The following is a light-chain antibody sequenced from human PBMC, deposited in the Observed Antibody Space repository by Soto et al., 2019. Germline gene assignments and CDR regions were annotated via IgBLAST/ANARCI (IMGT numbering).Light chain of an antibody. CDR3: VQALQSPRDS. Sequence: IVMTQSPLSLPVTPGEPASISCRSSQSLLHSNGYNYLDWYLHKPGQSPQLLIYLGSNRASGVPDRSCGSGSGTYFTMKVSRVEAEDVGVYYCVQALQSPRDSFSQGTNLVIK. CDR2: LGS. J-gene: IGKJ2*01. V-gene: IGKV2-28*01. CDR1: QSLLHSNGYNY.